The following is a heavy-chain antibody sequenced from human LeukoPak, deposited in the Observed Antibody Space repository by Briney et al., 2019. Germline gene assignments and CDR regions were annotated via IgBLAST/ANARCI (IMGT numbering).Heavy chain of an antibody. J-gene: IGHJ4*02. CDR1: GGSFGGYY. D-gene: IGHD6-19*01. Sequence: SETLSLTCAVYGGSFGGYYWSWIRQPPGKGLEWIGEINHSGSTNYNPSLKSRVTISVDTSKNQFSLKLSSVTAADTAVYYCARLAVAGTMYYFDYWGQGTLVTVSS. CDR2: INHSGST. CDR3: ARLAVAGTMYYFDY. V-gene: IGHV4-34*01.